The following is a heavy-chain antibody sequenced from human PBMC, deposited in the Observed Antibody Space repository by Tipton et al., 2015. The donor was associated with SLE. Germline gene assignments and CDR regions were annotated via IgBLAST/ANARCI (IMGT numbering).Heavy chain of an antibody. CDR3: AQAHLWGSYRYASDI. V-gene: IGHV4-39*07. D-gene: IGHD3-16*02. Sequence: TLSLTCTVSGGSINNKDYNSKYYFWGWIRQPPGKGLEWIGTVNYRTTHYNPSLKSRVAISVDTSKNQFSLKLSSVTAADTAVYYCAQAHLWGSYRYASDIWGQGTMVTVSS. J-gene: IGHJ3*02. CDR2: VNYRTT. CDR1: GGSINNKDYNSKYYF.